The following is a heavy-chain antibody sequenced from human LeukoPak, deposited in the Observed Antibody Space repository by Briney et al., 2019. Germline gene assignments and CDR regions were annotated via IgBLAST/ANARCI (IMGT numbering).Heavy chain of an antibody. CDR1: GFTFSDSY. D-gene: IGHD6-13*01. CDR3: ARGSSWDYYYGMDV. V-gene: IGHV3-11*04. J-gene: IGHJ6*02. Sequence: PGGSLRLSCAASGFTFSDSYMSWIRQAPGKRLEWVSYINGGGDSINYADSVKGRFTISRDNSKNTLYLQMNSLRAEDTAVYYSARGSSWDYYYGMDVWGQGTTVTVSS. CDR2: INGGGDSI.